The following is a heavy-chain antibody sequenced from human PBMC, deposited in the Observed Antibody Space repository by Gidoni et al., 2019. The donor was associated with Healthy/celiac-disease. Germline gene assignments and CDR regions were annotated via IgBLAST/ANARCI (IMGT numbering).Heavy chain of an antibody. V-gene: IGHV3-23*01. Sequence: SCAASGFTFSSYAMSWVRQAPGKGLEWVSAISGSGGSTYYADSVKGRFTISRDNSKNTLYLQMNSLRAEDTAVYYCAKSDFGGRGGYYYRYFQHWGQGTLVTVSS. J-gene: IGHJ1*01. D-gene: IGHD3-22*01. CDR2: ISGSGGST. CDR3: AKSDFGGRGGYYYRYFQH. CDR1: GFTFSSYA.